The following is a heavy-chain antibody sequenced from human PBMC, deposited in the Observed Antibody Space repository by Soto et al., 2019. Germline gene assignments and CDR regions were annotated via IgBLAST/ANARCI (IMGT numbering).Heavy chain of an antibody. CDR2: IYYAGTT. D-gene: IGHD3-22*01. Sequence: QVQLQESGPGLVKPSETLSLKCTVSDGSISPNYWTWIRQPPGKGLEWIGYIYYAGTTTYHPSLKSRVSISLDTSKNEGSRKLTSVTAADTAVYYCARLGAYYQALDSWGQGILVTVSS. CDR3: ARLGAYYQALDS. V-gene: IGHV4-59*08. J-gene: IGHJ4*02. CDR1: DGSISPNY.